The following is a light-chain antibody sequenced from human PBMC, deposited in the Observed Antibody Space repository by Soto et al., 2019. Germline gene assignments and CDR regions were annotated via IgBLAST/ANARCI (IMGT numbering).Light chain of an antibody. Sequence: DIQMTQSPSSLSASVGDRLTITCRASQSIGIYLNWYQQKPGKAPKLLMYTASSLQSGVPSRFSGSGSGTDFTLTISSLQPEDFATYYCQQSYSALFTFGPGTKVEIK. CDR2: TAS. CDR3: QQSYSALFT. V-gene: IGKV1-39*01. J-gene: IGKJ3*01. CDR1: QSIGIY.